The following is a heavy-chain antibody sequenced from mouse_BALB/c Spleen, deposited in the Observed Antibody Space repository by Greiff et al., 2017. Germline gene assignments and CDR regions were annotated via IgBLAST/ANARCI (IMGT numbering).Heavy chain of an antibody. CDR3: ASYYGSSQAWFAY. CDR1: GFSLTSYG. J-gene: IGHJ3*01. V-gene: IGHV2-9*02. D-gene: IGHD1-1*01. CDR2: IWAGGST. Sequence: VKLVESGPGLVAPSQSLSITCTVSGFSLTSYGVHWVRQPPGKGLEWLGVIWAGGSTNYNSALMSRLSISKDNSKSQVFLKMNSLQTDDTAMYYCASYYGSSQAWFAYWGQGTLVTVSA.